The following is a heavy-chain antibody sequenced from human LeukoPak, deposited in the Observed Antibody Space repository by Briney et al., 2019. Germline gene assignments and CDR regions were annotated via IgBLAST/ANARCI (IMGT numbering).Heavy chain of an antibody. CDR2: ISSSGSTI. D-gene: IGHD3-3*01. V-gene: IGHV3-48*03. Sequence: HPGGSLRLSCAASRFPFSSYEMNWVRQAPGKGLEWVSYISSSGSTIYYADSVKGRFTISRDNAKNSLYLQMNSLRAEDTAVYYCARAPYTIFGAMDVWGKGTTVTVSS. CDR1: RFPFSSYE. CDR3: ARAPYTIFGAMDV. J-gene: IGHJ6*03.